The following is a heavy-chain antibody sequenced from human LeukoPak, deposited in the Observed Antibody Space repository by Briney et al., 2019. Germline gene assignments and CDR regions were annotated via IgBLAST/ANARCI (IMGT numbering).Heavy chain of an antibody. J-gene: IGHJ5*02. CDR2: ISNGNT. D-gene: IGHD2-21*02. V-gene: IGHV3-23*01. CDR3: VREAGYCASVCLKSNWFDP. Sequence: GGSLRLSCAASGFPFSNHAMSWVRQPPGKGLEWVSAISNGNTYYADSVRGRFTISRDDSKNMVYLQMNSLRVEDTALYYCVREAGYCASVCLKSNWFDPWGQGTLVTVSS. CDR1: GFPFSNHA.